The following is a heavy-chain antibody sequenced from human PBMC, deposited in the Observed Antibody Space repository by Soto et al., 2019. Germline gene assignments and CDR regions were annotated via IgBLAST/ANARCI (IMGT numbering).Heavy chain of an antibody. CDR1: GYSFTSYG. D-gene: IGHD3-10*01. Sequence: QVQLVQSGAEVKKHGASVKVSCKASGYSFTSYGISWVRQAPGQGLEWMGWISAYNGNTNYAQKLQGRVTMTTDTSTSTAYTEMRSLRSDDAAVYYCARDNGFGESDVWGQGTTVTVSS. J-gene: IGHJ6*02. CDR3: ARDNGFGESDV. CDR2: ISAYNGNT. V-gene: IGHV1-18*01.